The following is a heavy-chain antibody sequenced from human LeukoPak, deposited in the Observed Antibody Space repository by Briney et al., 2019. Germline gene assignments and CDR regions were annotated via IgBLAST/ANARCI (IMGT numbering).Heavy chain of an antibody. V-gene: IGHV3-30-3*01. Sequence: GGSLRLSCAASGFTFSSYAMHWVRQAPGKGLERVAVISYDGSNKYYADSVKGRFTISRDNSKNTLYLQMNSLRAEDTAVYYCARDRSSTIHRGGVFDYWGQGTLVTVSS. CDR3: ARDRSSTIHRGGVFDY. J-gene: IGHJ4*02. CDR2: ISYDGSNK. CDR1: GFTFSSYA. D-gene: IGHD2-2*01.